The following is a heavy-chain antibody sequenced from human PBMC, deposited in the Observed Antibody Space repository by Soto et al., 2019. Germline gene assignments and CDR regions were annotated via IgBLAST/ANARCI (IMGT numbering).Heavy chain of an antibody. Sequence: GGSLRLSCAASGFAFSSYSMNWVRQAPGKGLEWVSSISSSSSYIYYADSVKGRFTISRDNAKNSLYLQMNSLRAEDTAVYYCAREIAAAGTRDAYYYYYGMDVWGQGTTVTVSS. V-gene: IGHV3-21*01. J-gene: IGHJ6*02. D-gene: IGHD6-13*01. CDR1: GFAFSSYS. CDR2: ISSSSSYI. CDR3: AREIAAAGTRDAYYYYYGMDV.